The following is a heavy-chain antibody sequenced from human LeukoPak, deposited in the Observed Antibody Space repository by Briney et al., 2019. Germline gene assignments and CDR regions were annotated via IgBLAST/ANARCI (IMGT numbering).Heavy chain of an antibody. CDR1: GYTFTGCY. CDR2: INPNSGGT. Sequence: ASVKVSCKASGYTFTGCYIHWVRQAPGQGLEWMGWINPNSGGTSSAQKFQGRVTMTRDTSVSTAYMELSSLRSDDTALYYCARETGYCSGGRCYFIYWGQGTLVTVSS. CDR3: ARETGYCSGGRCYFIY. D-gene: IGHD2-15*01. V-gene: IGHV1-2*02. J-gene: IGHJ4*02.